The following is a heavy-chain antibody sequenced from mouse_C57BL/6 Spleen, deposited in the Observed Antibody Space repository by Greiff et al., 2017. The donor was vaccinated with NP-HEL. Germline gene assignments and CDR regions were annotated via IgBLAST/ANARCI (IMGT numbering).Heavy chain of an antibody. CDR3: ARVATVVPSFDY. V-gene: IGHV5-4*03. CDR1: GFTFSSYA. CDR2: ISDGGSYT. J-gene: IGHJ2*01. D-gene: IGHD1-1*01. Sequence: DVKLVESGGGLVKPGGSLKLSCAASGFTFSSYAMSWVRQTPEKRLEWVATISDGGSYTYYPDNVKGRFTISRDNAKNNLYLQMSHLKSEDTAMYYCARVATVVPSFDYWGQGTTLTVSS.